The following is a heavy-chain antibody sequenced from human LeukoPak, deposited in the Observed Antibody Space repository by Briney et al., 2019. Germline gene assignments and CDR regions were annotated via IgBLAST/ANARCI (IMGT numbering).Heavy chain of an antibody. Sequence: GGSQRLSCAASGFTFSSYAMSWVRQAPGKGREWVSGISGSGGSTYYADSVKGRFTISRDNSKNTLYLQMNSLRAEDTAVYYCAKDLASAVARWGWFDPWGQGTLVTVSS. CDR3: AKDLASAVARWGWFDP. CDR1: GFTFSSYA. D-gene: IGHD6-19*01. V-gene: IGHV3-23*01. CDR2: ISGSGGST. J-gene: IGHJ5*02.